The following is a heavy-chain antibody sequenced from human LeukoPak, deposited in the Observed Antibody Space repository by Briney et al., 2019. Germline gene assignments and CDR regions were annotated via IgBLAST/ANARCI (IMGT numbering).Heavy chain of an antibody. CDR1: GFTFNSYS. V-gene: IGHV3-48*04. CDR3: ARGDNWNSYYYYYMDV. J-gene: IGHJ6*03. D-gene: IGHD1-7*01. Sequence: GGSLRLSCAASGFTFNSYSMNWVRQAPGKGLEWVSYISSSGSSIYCADSVKGRFTISRDNAENSLNLQMNSLRAEDTAVYYCARGDNWNSYYYYYMDVWGKGTTVTVFS. CDR2: ISSSGSSI.